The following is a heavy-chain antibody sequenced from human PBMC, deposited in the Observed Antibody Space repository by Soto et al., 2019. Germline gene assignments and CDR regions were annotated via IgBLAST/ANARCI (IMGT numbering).Heavy chain of an antibody. V-gene: IGHV4-39*07. J-gene: IGHJ6*03. D-gene: IGHD3-3*01. CDR1: NGSISSAIYY. Sequence: PSETLSLTCTVSNGSISSAIYYWGWIRQPPGKGLEWIGSIYHSGSTNYNPSLKGRVTISVDTSKNQFSLKLSSVTAADTAVYYCARGRREITIFGVVIAERIRNYYMEVWGKGTTVTVSS. CDR3: ARGRREITIFGVVIAERIRNYYMEV. CDR2: IYHSGST.